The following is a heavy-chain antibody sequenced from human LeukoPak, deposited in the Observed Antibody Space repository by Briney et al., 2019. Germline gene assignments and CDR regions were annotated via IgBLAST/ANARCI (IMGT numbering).Heavy chain of an antibody. CDR3: ARGGVVVPAARTWFDP. J-gene: IGHJ5*02. V-gene: IGHV4-34*01. D-gene: IGHD2-2*01. CDR1: GGSFSSYY. CDR2: INHSGST. Sequence: SETLSLTCAVYGGSFSSYYWSWIRQPPGKGLEWIGEINHSGSTNYNPSLKSRVTISVDTSKNQFSLKLSSVTAADTAVYYSARGGVVVPAARTWFDPWGQGTLATVSS.